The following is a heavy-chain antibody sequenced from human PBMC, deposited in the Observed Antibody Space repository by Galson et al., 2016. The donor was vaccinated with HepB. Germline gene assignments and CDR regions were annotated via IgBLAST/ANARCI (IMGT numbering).Heavy chain of an antibody. V-gene: IGHV3-23*01. J-gene: IGHJ4*02. CDR3: AKDEDFSRSWFYPDY. CDR2: IGGGRGDT. Sequence: SLRLSCAASGFTFNRNAMSWVRQTPGKGLEWVSVIGGGRGDTHYADSVKGRFTISRDNSKNTLYLQMNSLRAEDTAVYYCAKDEDFSRSWFYPDYGGQGTLVTVSS. CDR1: GFTFNRNA. D-gene: IGHD2-15*01.